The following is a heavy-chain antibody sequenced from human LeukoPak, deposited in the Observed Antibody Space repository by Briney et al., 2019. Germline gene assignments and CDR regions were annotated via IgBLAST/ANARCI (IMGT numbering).Heavy chain of an antibody. V-gene: IGHV3-48*03. J-gene: IGHJ4*02. CDR2: ISSSGSTI. Sequence: TGGSLRLSCAAYGLTFSSYEMNWVRQAPGKGLEWVSYISSSGSTIYYADSVKGRFTISRDNAKNSLYLQMNSLRAEDTAVYYCARENFYYFDYWGQGTLVTVSS. CDR3: ARENFYYFDY. CDR1: GLTFSSYE. D-gene: IGHD2/OR15-2a*01.